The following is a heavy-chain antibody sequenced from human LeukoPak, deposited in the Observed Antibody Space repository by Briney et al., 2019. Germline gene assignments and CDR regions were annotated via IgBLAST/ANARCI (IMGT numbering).Heavy chain of an antibody. V-gene: IGHV1-2*02. J-gene: IGHJ4*02. D-gene: IGHD4/OR15-4a*01. Sequence: ASVKVSCKASGYTFTGYYMHWVRQAPGQGLEWMGWINPNSGGTNYAQKFQGRVTMTRDTSISTAYMELSRLRSDDTAVYYCAREGPLYGASMGVWGQGTLVTASS. CDR3: AREGPLYGASMGV. CDR2: INPNSGGT. CDR1: GYTFTGYY.